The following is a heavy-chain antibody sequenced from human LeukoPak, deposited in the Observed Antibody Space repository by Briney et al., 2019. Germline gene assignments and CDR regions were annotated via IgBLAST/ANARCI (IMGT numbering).Heavy chain of an antibody. CDR2: INTDGSRT. D-gene: IGHD3-16*01. Sequence: GGSLRLSCAASGFTFNNYWMHWVRQVPGKGLVWVARINTDGSRTTYADSVKGRFTISRDNAKDTVYLQMNSLRAEDTAVYYCAKEKSLGGVVAAFSLLDWGQGTLVTVSS. J-gene: IGHJ4*02. CDR3: AKEKSLGGVVAAFSLLD. V-gene: IGHV3-74*03. CDR1: GFTFNNYW.